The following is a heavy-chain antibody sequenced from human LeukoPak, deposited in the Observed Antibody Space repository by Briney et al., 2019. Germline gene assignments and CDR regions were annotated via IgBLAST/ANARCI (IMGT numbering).Heavy chain of an antibody. Sequence: SVKVSCKTSGDTFSSYAITWVRQAPGQGLEWMGGIIPVFGTTNYAQNLEGRVTITADESTSTAYLELSSLRSEDTAVFYCARGMVRAMGWGNYYNGMDVWGQWTTVTVSS. V-gene: IGHV1-69*13. CDR3: ARGMVRAMGWGNYYNGMDV. J-gene: IGHJ6*02. CDR2: IIPVFGTT. D-gene: IGHD3-10*01. CDR1: GDTFSSYA.